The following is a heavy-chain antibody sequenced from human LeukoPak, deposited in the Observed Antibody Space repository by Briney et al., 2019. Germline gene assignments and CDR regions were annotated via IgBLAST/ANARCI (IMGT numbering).Heavy chain of an antibody. Sequence: GGSLRLSCAASGFTFSTYEMNWVRQAPGKGQERVSLVNSGGSTINYANSFKGRFTIIRDNAKNSLYLQMNSLRAEDTAVYYCATKHDYWGQGTLVTVSS. V-gene: IGHV3-48*03. CDR1: GFTFSTYE. J-gene: IGHJ4*02. CDR2: VNSGGSTI. CDR3: ATKHDY.